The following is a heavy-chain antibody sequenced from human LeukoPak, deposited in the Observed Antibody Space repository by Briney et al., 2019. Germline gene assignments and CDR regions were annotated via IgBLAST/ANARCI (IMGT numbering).Heavy chain of an antibody. D-gene: IGHD6-13*01. CDR3: ARDIAAAGHFDY. V-gene: IGHV1-18*01. CDR2: ISAYNGNT. J-gene: IGHJ4*02. CDR1: GYTFTSYG. Sequence: ASVKFSCKASGYTFTSYGISWVRQAPGQGLEWMGWISAYNGNTNYAQKLQGRVTMTTDTSPSTANMELRSLRSDDTAVYYCARDIAAAGHFDYWGQGTLVTVSS.